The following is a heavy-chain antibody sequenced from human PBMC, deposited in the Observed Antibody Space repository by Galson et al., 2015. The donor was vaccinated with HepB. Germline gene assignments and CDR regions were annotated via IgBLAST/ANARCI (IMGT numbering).Heavy chain of an antibody. Sequence: CKASGGTFSSYAISWVRQAPGQGLEWMGGIIPLFGTANYAQKFQGRVTITADESTSTAYMELSSLRSEDTAVYYCARSLYCGGDCSTFDYWGQGTLVTVSS. J-gene: IGHJ4*02. CDR1: GGTFSSYA. CDR3: ARSLYCGGDCSTFDY. V-gene: IGHV1-69*01. D-gene: IGHD2-21*02. CDR2: IIPLFGTA.